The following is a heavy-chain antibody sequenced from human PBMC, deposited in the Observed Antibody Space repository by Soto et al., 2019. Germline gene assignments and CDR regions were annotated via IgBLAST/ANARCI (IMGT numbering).Heavy chain of an antibody. V-gene: IGHV3-23*01. CDR3: ANLGTTVTD. CDR2: ISGSGGST. J-gene: IGHJ1*01. CDR1: GFTFSSYA. D-gene: IGHD4-17*01. Sequence: EVQLLESGGGLVQPGGSLRLSCAASGFTFSSYAMSWVRQAPGKGLEWVSAISGSGGSTYYADSVKGRFTIARDNSENALYLQMKSLRAEDTAVYCRANLGTTVTDWGKGTLVTVSS.